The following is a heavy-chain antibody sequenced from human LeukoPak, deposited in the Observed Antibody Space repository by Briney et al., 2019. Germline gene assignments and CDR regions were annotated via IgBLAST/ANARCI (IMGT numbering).Heavy chain of an antibody. V-gene: IGHV4-34*01. CDR1: GGSFSGYY. D-gene: IGHD3-3*01. CDR3: ARLGVFGVVSDS. Sequence: PSETLSLTCAVYGGSFSGYYWSWIRQPPGKGLEWIGSIYYSGSTYYSPSLKSRVTISVDTSKIQFSLRLSSVTAADTAVYYCARLGVFGVVSDSWGQGILVTVSS. J-gene: IGHJ4*02. CDR2: IYYSGST.